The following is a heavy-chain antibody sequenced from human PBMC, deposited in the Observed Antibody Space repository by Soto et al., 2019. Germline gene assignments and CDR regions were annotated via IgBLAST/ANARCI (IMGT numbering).Heavy chain of an antibody. V-gene: IGHV1-69*01. J-gene: IGHJ3*02. Sequence: QVQLVQSGAEVKKPGSSVKVSCKASGGTFSSYAISWVRRAPGQGLEWMGGIIPIFGIANYAQKFQGRVTITADESTSTAYMELSSLRSEDTAVYYCARRESGIGAYDAFDIWGQGTMVTVSS. CDR1: GGTFSSYA. CDR3: ARRESGIGAYDAFDI. CDR2: IIPIFGIA. D-gene: IGHD2-15*01.